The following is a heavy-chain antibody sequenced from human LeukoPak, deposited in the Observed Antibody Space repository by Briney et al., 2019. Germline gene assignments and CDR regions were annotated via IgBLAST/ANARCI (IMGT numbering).Heavy chain of an antibody. CDR1: GGSFSGYY. CDR2: INHSGST. D-gene: IGHD6-19*01. V-gene: IGHV4-34*01. Sequence: PSETLSLTCAVYGGSFSGYYWSWIRQPPGKGLEWIGEINHSGSTNYNPSLKSRVTISVDKSKNQFSLKLSSVTAADTAVYYCARVLSSGWYGGYFDYWGQGTLVTVSS. CDR3: ARVLSSGWYGGYFDY. J-gene: IGHJ4*02.